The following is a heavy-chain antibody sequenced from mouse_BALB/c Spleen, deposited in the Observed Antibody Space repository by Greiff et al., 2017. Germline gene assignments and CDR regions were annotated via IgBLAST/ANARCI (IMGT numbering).Heavy chain of an antibody. CDR2: ISYDGSN. CDR3: ARDRGYERYYYAMDY. V-gene: IGHV3-6*02. CDR1: GYSITSGYY. Sequence: EVKLEESGPGLVKPSQSLSLTCSVTGYSITSGYYWNWIRQFPGNKLEWMGYISYDGSNNYNPSLKNRISITRDTSKNQFFLKLNSVTTEDTATYYCARDRGYERYYYAMDYWGQGTSVTVSS. J-gene: IGHJ4*01. D-gene: IGHD2-2*01.